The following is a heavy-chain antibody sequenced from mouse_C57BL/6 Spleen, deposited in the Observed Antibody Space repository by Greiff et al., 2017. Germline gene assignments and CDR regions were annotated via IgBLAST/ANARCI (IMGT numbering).Heavy chain of an antibody. CDR1: GYAFSSSW. V-gene: IGHV1-82*01. CDR2: IYPGDGDT. Sequence: QVQLQQSGPELVKPGASVKISCKASGYAFSSSWMNWVKQRPGKGLEWIGRIYPGDGDTNYNGKFKGKATLTADKSSSTAYMQLSSLTSEDSAVYFCARVNWDLCYFDYWGQGTTLTVSS. CDR3: ARVNWDLCYFDY. J-gene: IGHJ2*01. D-gene: IGHD4-1*01.